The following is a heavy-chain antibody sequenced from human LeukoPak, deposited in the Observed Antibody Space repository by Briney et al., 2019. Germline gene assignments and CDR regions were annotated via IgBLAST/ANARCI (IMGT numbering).Heavy chain of an antibody. J-gene: IGHJ4*02. V-gene: IGHV3-33*01. D-gene: IGHD2-8*01. Sequence: GRSLRLSCAASGFTFSSYGMHWVRQAPGKGLEWVAVIWYDGSNKYYADSVKGRFTISRDNSKNTLYLQMNSLRAEDKAVYYCARDQNGFSFFDYWGQGTLVTVSS. CDR2: IWYDGSNK. CDR1: GFTFSSYG. CDR3: ARDQNGFSFFDY.